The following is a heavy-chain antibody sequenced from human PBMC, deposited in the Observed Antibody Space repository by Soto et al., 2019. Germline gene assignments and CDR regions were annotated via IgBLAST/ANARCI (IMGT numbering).Heavy chain of an antibody. CDR1: GFTFSSYG. V-gene: IGHV3-33*01. D-gene: IGHD5-18*01. CDR2: IWDDGSNK. J-gene: IGHJ4*02. Sequence: QVQLVESGGGVVQPGRSLRLSCAASGFTFSSYGMHWVRQAPGKGLEWVAVIWDDGSNKYYADSVKGRFTISRDNSKNTLYLQMNSLRAEDTAVYYCARDLGDTATVGLGDYWGQGTLVTVSS. CDR3: ARDLGDTATVGLGDY.